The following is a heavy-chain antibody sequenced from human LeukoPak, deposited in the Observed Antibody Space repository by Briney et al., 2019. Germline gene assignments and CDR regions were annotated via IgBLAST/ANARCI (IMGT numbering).Heavy chain of an antibody. J-gene: IGHJ6*02. CDR2: IYYSGST. D-gene: IGHD3-10*01. CDR1: GGSISSYY. CDR3: ARLRFTDYYYYGMDV. Sequence: SETLSLTCPVSGGSISSYYWSWIRQPPGKGLEWIGYIYYSGSTNYNPSLKSRVTISVDTSKNQFSLKLSSVTAADTAVYYCARLRFTDYYYYGMDVWGQGTTVTVSS. V-gene: IGHV4-59*08.